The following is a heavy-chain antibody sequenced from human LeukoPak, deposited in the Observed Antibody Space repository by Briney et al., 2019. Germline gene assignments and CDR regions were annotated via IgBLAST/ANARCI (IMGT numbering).Heavy chain of an antibody. Sequence: GGCLRLSCAASGFTFSSYAMSWVRQAPGKWLEWVLAISGSGGSTYYADSVKGRFTISRDNSKNTLYLQMNSLRAEERAVHYCAKEEASHVDTAMVLFDYWGQGTLVTVSS. CDR2: ISGSGGST. CDR1: GFTFSSYA. V-gene: IGHV3-23*01. J-gene: IGHJ4*02. D-gene: IGHD5-18*01. CDR3: AKEEASHVDTAMVLFDY.